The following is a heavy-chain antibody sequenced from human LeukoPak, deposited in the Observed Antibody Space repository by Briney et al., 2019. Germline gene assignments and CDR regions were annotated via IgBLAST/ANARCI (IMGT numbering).Heavy chain of an antibody. CDR3: AKSMTLQWRGFFDL. V-gene: IGHV3-74*01. D-gene: IGHD6-19*01. Sequence: GGSLRLSCAASGFTFTTYWMHWVRQAPGKGLVWVSHINSDGSITSYADSVKGRFTISRDNAKNTLYLQMNSLRAEDTAVYYCAKSMTLQWRGFFDLWSRGTHVTVSS. CDR2: INSDGSIT. CDR1: GFTFTTYW. J-gene: IGHJ2*01.